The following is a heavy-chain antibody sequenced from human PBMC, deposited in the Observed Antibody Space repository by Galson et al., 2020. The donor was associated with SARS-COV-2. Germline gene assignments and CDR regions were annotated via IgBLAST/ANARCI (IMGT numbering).Heavy chain of an antibody. Sequence: SETLSLTCTVSGGSISSYYWSWIRQPPGKGLEWIGYIYYSGSTNYNPSLKSRVTISVDTSKNQFSLKLSSVTAADTAVYYCARGDGGGDCYHGWYFDLWGRGTLVTVSS. V-gene: IGHV4-59*01. J-gene: IGHJ2*01. CDR3: ARGDGGGDCYHGWYFDL. CDR2: IYYSGST. CDR1: GGSISSYY. D-gene: IGHD2-21*01.